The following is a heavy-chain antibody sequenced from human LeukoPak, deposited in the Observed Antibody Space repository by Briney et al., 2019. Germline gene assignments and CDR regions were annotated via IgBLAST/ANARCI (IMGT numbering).Heavy chain of an antibody. Sequence: ASVKVSCKASGYTFTSYYMHWVRQAPGQGLEWMGIINPSGGSASYAQKFQGRVTMTRDTSTSTVYMELSSLRSEDTAVYYCARGPRITLIRGGQWYYYMDVWGKGTTVTISS. CDR1: GYTFTSYY. V-gene: IGHV1-46*01. D-gene: IGHD3-10*01. CDR2: INPSGGSA. J-gene: IGHJ6*03. CDR3: ARGPRITLIRGGQWYYYMDV.